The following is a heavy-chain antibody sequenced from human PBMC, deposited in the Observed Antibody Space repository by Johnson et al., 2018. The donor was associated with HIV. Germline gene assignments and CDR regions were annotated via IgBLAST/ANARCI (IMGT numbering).Heavy chain of an antibody. CDR2: IRYDGSNK. D-gene: IGHD6-13*01. J-gene: IGHJ3*02. V-gene: IGHV3-30*02. Sequence: QVQLVESGGGLVQPGGSLRLSCAASGFTVSSNYMSWVRQAPGKGLEWVAFIRYDGSNKYYADSVKGRFTISRDNSKNTLYLQMNSLRAEDTAVYYCAKELSSSWTGDAFDIWGQGTLVTVSS. CDR3: AKELSSSWTGDAFDI. CDR1: GFTVSSNY.